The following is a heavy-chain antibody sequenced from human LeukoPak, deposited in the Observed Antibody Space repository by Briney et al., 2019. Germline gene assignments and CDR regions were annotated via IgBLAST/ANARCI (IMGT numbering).Heavy chain of an antibody. CDR3: ARVIDGDQGYYFDY. CDR1: GGSISSYY. CDR2: IYTSGST. J-gene: IGHJ4*02. Sequence: SETLSLTCTVSGGSISSYYWSWVRQPAGKGLEWIGRIYTSGSTNYNPSLKRRVTISEDTSKNQFSLKLSSVTAADTAVYYCARVIDGDQGYYFDYWGQGTLVTVSS. D-gene: IGHD4-17*01. V-gene: IGHV4-4*07.